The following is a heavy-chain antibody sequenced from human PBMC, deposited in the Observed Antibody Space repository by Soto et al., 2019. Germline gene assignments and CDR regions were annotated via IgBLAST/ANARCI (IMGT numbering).Heavy chain of an antibody. CDR3: AKAMFNSSGYYLVGY. D-gene: IGHD3-22*01. J-gene: IGHJ4*02. CDR2: ISGSGGST. CDR1: GFTFSSYA. Sequence: GGSLRLSCSASGFTFSSYAMSWVRQAPGKGLEWVSAISGSGGSTYYADSVKGRFTISRDNSKNTLYLQMNSLRAEDTAVYYCAKAMFNSSGYYLVGYWGQGTLVTVSS. V-gene: IGHV3-23*01.